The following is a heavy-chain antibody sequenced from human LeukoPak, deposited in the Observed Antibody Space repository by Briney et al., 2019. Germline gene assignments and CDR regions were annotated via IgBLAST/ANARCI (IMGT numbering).Heavy chain of an antibody. D-gene: IGHD1-26*01. CDR3: AKARQWELLDFDY. J-gene: IGHJ4*02. CDR1: GFTFSTYD. CDR2: ISGSGGST. V-gene: IGHV3-23*01. Sequence: GGSLRLSCAASGFTFSTYDMSWVRQAPGKGLEWVSTISGSGGSTYYAHSVKGRFTISRDNSKNTLYLQMNSLRAEDTAVYCCAKARQWELLDFDYWGQGTLVTVSS.